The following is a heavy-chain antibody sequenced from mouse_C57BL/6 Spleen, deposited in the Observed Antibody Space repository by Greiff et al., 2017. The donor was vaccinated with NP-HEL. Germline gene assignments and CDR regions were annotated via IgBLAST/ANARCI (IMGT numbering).Heavy chain of an antibody. CDR2: IYPGSGST. Sequence: QVQLKQPGAELVKPGASVKMSCKASGYTFTSYWITWVKQRPGQGLEWIGDIYPGSGSTNYNEKFKSKATLTVDTSSSTAYMQLRSLTAEDSAVYYCARDGYSPYAMDYWGQGTSVTVAS. J-gene: IGHJ4*01. V-gene: IGHV1-55*01. CDR3: ARDGYSPYAMDY. D-gene: IGHD2-3*01. CDR1: GYTFTSYW.